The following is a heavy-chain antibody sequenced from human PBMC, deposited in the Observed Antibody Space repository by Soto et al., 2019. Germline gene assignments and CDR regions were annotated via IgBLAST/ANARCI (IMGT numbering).Heavy chain of an antibody. CDR2: MNPNSGNT. V-gene: IGHV1-8*01. J-gene: IGHJ3*01. CDR1: GYTFTSYD. Sequence: ASVKVSCKASGYTFTSYDINWVQQATGQGLEWMGWMNPNSGNTGYAQKFQGRVTMTRNTSISTAYMELSSLRSEDTAVYYCARGMRFLEWLPGPFWGQGTMVTVSS. D-gene: IGHD3-3*01. CDR3: ARGMRFLEWLPGPF.